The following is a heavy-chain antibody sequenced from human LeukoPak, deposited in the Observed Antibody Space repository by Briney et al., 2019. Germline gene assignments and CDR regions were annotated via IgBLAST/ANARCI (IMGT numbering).Heavy chain of an antibody. CDR3: ARYSGYDEPFEY. CDR2: INPNSGGT. Sequence: ASVKVSCKASGYTFTGYYMHWVRQATGQGLEWMGWINPNSGGTSYAQKFQGRATMTRDTSVTTAYMELSRMRSDDTAVYYCARYSGYDEPFEYWGQGTLVTVSS. D-gene: IGHD5-12*01. V-gene: IGHV1-2*02. J-gene: IGHJ4*02. CDR1: GYTFTGYY.